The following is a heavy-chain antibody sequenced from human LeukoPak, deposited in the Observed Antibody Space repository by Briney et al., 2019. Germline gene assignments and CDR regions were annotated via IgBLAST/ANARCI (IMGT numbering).Heavy chain of an antibody. CDR3: ARDRPNYYGSDGHYYRRDGDY. CDR1: GFAFSIYA. J-gene: IGHJ4*02. D-gene: IGHD3-22*01. V-gene: IGHV3-23*01. Sequence: GGSLRLSCAASGFAFSIYAMSWVRQAPGKGLQWVSSITSRGESTWYVDSVKGRFTITRDSSENTLYLQMHSLRAEDTAVYYCARDRPNYYGSDGHYYRRDGDYWGRGTLVSVSS. CDR2: ITSRGEST.